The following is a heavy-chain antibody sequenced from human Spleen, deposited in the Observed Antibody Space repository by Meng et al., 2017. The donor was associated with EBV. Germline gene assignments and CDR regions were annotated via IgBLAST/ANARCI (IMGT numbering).Heavy chain of an antibody. CDR2: IYYTGST. D-gene: IGHD7-27*01. V-gene: IGHV4-39*02. Sequence: QLQLREAGPGLVKPSETLSLSLTGPGGSISRGSYYWGWIRQPPGKGLEWIGNIYYTGSTFYNPSLKSRVTISVDTSKNHFSLKLSSVTAADTAVYYCARTPLYNWGAWGQGTLVTVSS. CDR1: GGSISRGSYY. CDR3: ARTPLYNWGA. J-gene: IGHJ1*01.